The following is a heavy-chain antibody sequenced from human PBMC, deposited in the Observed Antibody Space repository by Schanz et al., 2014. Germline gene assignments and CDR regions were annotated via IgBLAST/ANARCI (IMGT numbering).Heavy chain of an antibody. D-gene: IGHD3-22*01. Sequence: QVELVESGGGVVQPGRSLRLSCAASGFTFSRHAMHWVRQAAGKGLEWVAFIRYDGSSKYYADSVRGRFTISRDDSKNTLYLQMNSLRPEDTAVYYCAKEDRNHNSDYVYWGQGTLVTVSS. CDR3: AKEDRNHNSDYVY. J-gene: IGHJ4*02. CDR2: IRYDGSSK. CDR1: GFTFSRHA. V-gene: IGHV3-30*02.